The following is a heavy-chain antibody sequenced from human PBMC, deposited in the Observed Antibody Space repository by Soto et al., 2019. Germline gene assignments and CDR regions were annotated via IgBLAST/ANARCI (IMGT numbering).Heavy chain of an antibody. V-gene: IGHV4-34*01. CDR3: ARSGGSNSWYGVFDY. CDR2: INHSGST. CDR1: GGSFSGYY. J-gene: IGHJ4*02. D-gene: IGHD2-15*01. Sequence: SETLSLTCAVYGGSFSGYYWSWIRQPPGKGLEWIGEINHSGSTNYNPSLKSRVTISLDTSKNQFSLKLSSVTAADTAVYYCARSGGSNSWYGVFDYWGQGPLVTVSS.